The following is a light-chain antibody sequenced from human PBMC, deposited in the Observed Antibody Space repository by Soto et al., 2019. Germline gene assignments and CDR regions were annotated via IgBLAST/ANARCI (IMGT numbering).Light chain of an antibody. CDR2: DAS. Sequence: EIVLTQSPAILSVSPGERATLSCRASQSISRSLAWYQQKPGQAPRLLISDASTRATGIPARFSGSGAGTDFTLTISSLQPEDFATYYCQQSYSTPSWTFGQGTKVDIK. J-gene: IGKJ1*01. CDR3: QQSYSTPSWT. V-gene: IGKV3-15*01. CDR1: QSISRS.